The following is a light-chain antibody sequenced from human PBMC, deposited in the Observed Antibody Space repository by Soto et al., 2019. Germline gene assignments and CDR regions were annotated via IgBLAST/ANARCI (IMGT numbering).Light chain of an antibody. V-gene: IGKV3-20*01. CDR2: AAS. Sequence: EIVLTQSPGTLSLSPGERATLSCRASQSVSSSYLAWYQQKPGQAPRLLIYAASSRATGIPDSFSGSGSGTDLTLTSSRLEPEDFALYSCQQYGRPPPYTFGQGTKLAIK. J-gene: IGKJ2*01. CDR1: QSVSSSY. CDR3: QQYGRPPPYT.